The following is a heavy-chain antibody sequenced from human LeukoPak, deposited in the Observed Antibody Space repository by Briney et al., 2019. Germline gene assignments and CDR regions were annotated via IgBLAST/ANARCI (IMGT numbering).Heavy chain of an antibody. Sequence: SETLSLTCTVSGGSISSGTYYWNWIRQPAGKGLEWIGRIYTSGSNNYNPSLKSRVTISVDTSKNQFSLRLNSVTAADTAVYYCARARDGYNSGESKYYYYMDVWGKGTTVTVSS. CDR2: IYTSGSN. D-gene: IGHD5-24*01. CDR1: GGSISSGTYY. CDR3: ARARDGYNSGESKYYYYMDV. V-gene: IGHV4-61*02. J-gene: IGHJ6*03.